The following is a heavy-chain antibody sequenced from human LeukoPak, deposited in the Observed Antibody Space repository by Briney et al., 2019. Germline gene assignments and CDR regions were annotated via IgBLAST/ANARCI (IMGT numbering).Heavy chain of an antibody. V-gene: IGHV4-34*01. CDR1: GGSFSGNY. D-gene: IGHD6-19*01. Sequence: SETLSLTCVVNGGSFSGNYWSWIRQPPGKGLEWIGEINHSGSTNYNPSLKSRATISVDTSKNQFSLKLSSVTAADTAVYYCVTGQWLVPVSYWGQGTLVTVSS. J-gene: IGHJ4*02. CDR2: INHSGST. CDR3: VTGQWLVPVSY.